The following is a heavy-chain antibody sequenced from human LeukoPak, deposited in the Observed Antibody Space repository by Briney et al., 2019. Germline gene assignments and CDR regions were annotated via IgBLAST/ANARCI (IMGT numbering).Heavy chain of an antibody. D-gene: IGHD4-17*01. V-gene: IGHV4-39*01. CDR1: GGSISSSSYY. CDR2: IYYSGST. CDR3: ARPYGAAGLD. Sequence: SETLSLTCTVFGGSISSSSYYWGWIRQPPGKGLEWIGSIYYSGSTYYHPSLKSRVTISVDTSKNQFSLKLSSVTAADTAVYYCARPYGAAGLDWGQGTLVTVSS. J-gene: IGHJ4*02.